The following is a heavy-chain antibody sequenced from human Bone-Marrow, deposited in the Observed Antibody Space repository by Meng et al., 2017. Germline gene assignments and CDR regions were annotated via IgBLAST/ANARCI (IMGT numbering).Heavy chain of an antibody. J-gene: IGHJ4*02. V-gene: IGHV1-46*01. CDR1: GGNFSSYA. D-gene: IGHD5-24*01. CDR3: AREGDGYN. CDR2: INPSGGST. Sequence: QVQLVQAGAEVKKPGSLVKVSCKASGGNFSSYAISWVRQAPGQGLEWMGIINPSGGSTSYAQKFQGRVTMTRDTSTSTVYMELSSLRSEDTAVYYCAREGDGYNWGQGTLVTVSS.